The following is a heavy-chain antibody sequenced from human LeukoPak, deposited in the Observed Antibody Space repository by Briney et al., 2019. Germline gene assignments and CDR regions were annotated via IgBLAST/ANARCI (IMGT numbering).Heavy chain of an antibody. CDR3: ARDFGVAAAGPKTNPSLILDY. J-gene: IGHJ4*02. V-gene: IGHV1-46*01. CDR2: INPSGGST. CDR1: GYTFTSYY. D-gene: IGHD6-13*01. Sequence: ASVKVSCKASGYTFTSYYMHWVRQAPGQGFEWMGIINPSGGSTSYAQKFQGRVTMTRDTSTSTVYMELSSLRSEDTAVYYCARDFGVAAAGPKTNPSLILDYWGQGTLVTVSS.